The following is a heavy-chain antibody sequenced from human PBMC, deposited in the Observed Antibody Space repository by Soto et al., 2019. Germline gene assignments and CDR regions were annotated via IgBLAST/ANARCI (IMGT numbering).Heavy chain of an antibody. V-gene: IGHV4-34*01. Sequence: PSVTLSLTCAVYGGSFSGYYWSWIRQPPGKGLEWIGEINHSGSTNYNPSLKSRVTISVDTSKNQFSLKLSSVTAADTAVYYCARLVAGTRNVYYFDYWGQGTLVTVSS. CDR1: GGSFSGYY. J-gene: IGHJ4*02. D-gene: IGHD6-19*01. CDR3: ARLVAGTRNVYYFDY. CDR2: INHSGST.